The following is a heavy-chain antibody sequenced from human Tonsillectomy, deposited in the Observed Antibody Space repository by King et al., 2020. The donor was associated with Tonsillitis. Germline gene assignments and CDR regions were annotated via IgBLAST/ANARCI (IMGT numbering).Heavy chain of an antibody. J-gene: IGHJ4*02. CDR2: ISNSGSII. CDR1: GFTFSRYE. CDR3: ARYYNSGSYLDY. D-gene: IGHD3-10*01. Sequence: VQLVESGGGLVQPGGSLRLSCAASGFTFSRYEMKWVRQAPGKGLEWGSYISNSGSIIQYADSVKGRFTISRDNAKNSLYLQMIRLRAEDTAVYYCARYYNSGSYLDYWGQGTLVTVSS. V-gene: IGHV3-48*03.